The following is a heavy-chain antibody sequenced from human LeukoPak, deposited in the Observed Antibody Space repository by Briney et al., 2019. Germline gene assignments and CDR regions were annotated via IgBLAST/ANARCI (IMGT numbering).Heavy chain of an antibody. Sequence: ASVKVSCKASGYTFTDYYMHWVRQAPGQGLEWMGRINPNSGGTNYAQKFQDRVTMTRDTSISTAYMELSSLKSDGTAVYYCARPLTTSGWYFDLWGRGTLVTVSS. V-gene: IGHV1-2*06. CDR1: GYTFTDYY. J-gene: IGHJ2*01. D-gene: IGHD1-14*01. CDR2: INPNSGGT. CDR3: ARPLTTSGWYFDL.